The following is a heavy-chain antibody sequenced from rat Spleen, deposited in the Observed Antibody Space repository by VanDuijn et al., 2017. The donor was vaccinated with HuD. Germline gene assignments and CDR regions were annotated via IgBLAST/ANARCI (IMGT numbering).Heavy chain of an antibody. V-gene: IGHV2S63*01. D-gene: IGHD1-12*02. CDR3: TRDRDDGPTWGFAY. CDR2: MWRSGST. Sequence: EVQLKESGPGLVQPSQTLSLTCTVSGFSFTDYSLHWVRQPPGKGLEWMGVMWRSGSTEYNSGLKSRLSISWDTSKSQVFLKMNSLQTEDTAIYYCTRDRDDGPTWGFAYWGQGTLVTVSS. J-gene: IGHJ3*01. CDR1: GFSFTDYS.